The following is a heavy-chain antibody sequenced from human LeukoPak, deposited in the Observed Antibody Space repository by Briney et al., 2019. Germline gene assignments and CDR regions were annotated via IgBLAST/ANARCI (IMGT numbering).Heavy chain of an antibody. V-gene: IGHV3-30-3*01. Sequence: LTGRSLRLSCAASGFAFSSYVTYWVRQPPGMGLEWVAVASYDGSDIYYGDSVKGRFTISRDNSKSTLYLQMSSLRAEDTAVYYCARVIAAAGSYYFDYWGQGTLVTVSS. CDR3: ARVIAAAGSYYFDY. CDR2: ASYDGSDI. D-gene: IGHD6-13*01. CDR1: GFAFSSYV. J-gene: IGHJ4*02.